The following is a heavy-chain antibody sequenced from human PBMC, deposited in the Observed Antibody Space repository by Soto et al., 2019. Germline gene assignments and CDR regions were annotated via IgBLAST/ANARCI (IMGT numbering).Heavy chain of an antibody. D-gene: IGHD6-19*01. CDR2: IYWDDDK. J-gene: IGHJ4*02. V-gene: IGHV2-5*02. CDR3: ARRRGGFGGGWTTPYFDY. Sequence: QITLKESGPTVVKPTQTLTLTCSLSGFSLNTGGVGVGWIRQPPGKALEWLAVIYWDDDKSWNPSLRDRLTINSAASDDQVVLTVTNMDPVDTGTYYCARRRGGFGGGWTTPYFDYWGQGTLVTVSS. CDR1: GFSLNTGGVG.